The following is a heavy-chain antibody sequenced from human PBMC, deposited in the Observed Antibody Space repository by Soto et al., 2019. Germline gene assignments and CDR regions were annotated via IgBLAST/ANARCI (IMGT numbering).Heavy chain of an antibody. D-gene: IGHD6-6*01. V-gene: IGHV4-59*01. J-gene: IGHJ4*02. CDR2: IYDSGST. Sequence: SETLSLTCTVSGGSISSYYWGWIRRPPGKRLEWIRSIYDSGSTNYNPSLKSRVTISVDTSKNQFSLKLTSVTAADTAVYYCAAPPRYWGQGTLVTFSS. CDR3: AAPPRY. CDR1: GGSISSYY.